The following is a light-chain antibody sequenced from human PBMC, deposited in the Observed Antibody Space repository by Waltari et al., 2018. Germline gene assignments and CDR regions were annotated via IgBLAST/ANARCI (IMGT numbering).Light chain of an antibody. CDR1: TSDIGSAP. V-gene: IGLV1-44*01. CDR2: GND. J-gene: IGLJ3*02. Sequence: SALTQPPSVSGPPGQTVTIPCSTSTSDIGSAPGNRYQQLPGTAPKLLILGNDQRPSGVPDRFSGSKSGTSASLAIRGLQSEDEADYYCAAWDKSLSGPVFGGGTKLTVL. CDR3: AAWDKSLSGPV.